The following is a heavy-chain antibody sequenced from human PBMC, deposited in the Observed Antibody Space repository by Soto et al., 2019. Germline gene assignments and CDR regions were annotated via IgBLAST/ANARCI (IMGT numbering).Heavy chain of an antibody. CDR1: GFTFNKYA. Sequence: QVQLVESGGGVVQPGRSLRLSCVASGFTFNKYALPWVRQAPGKGLEWVAVISYDGRNKYYADSVKGRFTISRDNSKNTLFLQMNSLRVEDTAVYYCARGSSSGLFRSFDYWGQGTLVTVSS. V-gene: IGHV3-30*01. J-gene: IGHJ4*02. D-gene: IGHD3-22*01. CDR3: ARGSSSGLFRSFDY. CDR2: ISYDGRNK.